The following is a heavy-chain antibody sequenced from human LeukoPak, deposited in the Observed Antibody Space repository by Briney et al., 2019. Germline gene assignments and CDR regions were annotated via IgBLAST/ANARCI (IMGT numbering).Heavy chain of an antibody. CDR3: AGPNYFYMDV. CDR1: GGSISGGSSY. J-gene: IGHJ6*03. CDR2: IYYSGST. V-gene: IGHV4-39*01. Sequence: PETLSPACTVSGGSISGGSSYWGWIRQPPGKGLEWIGSIYYSGSTYYNPSLKSRVTISVDTSKNQFSLKLSSVTAADTAVYYCAGPNYFYMDVWGKGTTASVSS.